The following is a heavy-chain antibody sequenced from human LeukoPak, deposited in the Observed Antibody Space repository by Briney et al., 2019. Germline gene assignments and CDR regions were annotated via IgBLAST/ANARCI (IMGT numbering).Heavy chain of an antibody. CDR1: GYTFTSYA. J-gene: IGHJ6*02. CDR2: INTNTGNP. D-gene: IGHD3-22*01. CDR3: AREVFGYYDSSGYYYYYYGMDV. V-gene: IGHV7-4-1*02. Sequence: ASVKVSCKASGYTFTSYAMNWVRQAPGQGLEWMGWINTNTGNPTYAQGFTGRFVFSLDTSVSTAYLQISSLKAEGTAVYYCAREVFGYYDSSGYYYYYYGMDVWGQGTTVTVSS.